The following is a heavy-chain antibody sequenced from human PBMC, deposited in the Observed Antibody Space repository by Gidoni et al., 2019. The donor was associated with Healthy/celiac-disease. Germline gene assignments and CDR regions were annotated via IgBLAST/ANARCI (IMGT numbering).Heavy chain of an antibody. D-gene: IGHD3-22*01. J-gene: IGHJ4*02. CDR2: IIPILGIA. Sequence: QVQLVQSGAEVKVSCKDSGGTFSSYTISWVRQAPGQGLEWMGRIIPILGIANYAQNFQGRVTITADKSTRTAYMELSSLRSEDPAVYYCASAVTYYYDSSGYYGIDYWGQGTLVTVSS. CDR3: ASAVTYYYDSSGYYGIDY. V-gene: IGHV1-69*02. CDR1: GGTFSSYT.